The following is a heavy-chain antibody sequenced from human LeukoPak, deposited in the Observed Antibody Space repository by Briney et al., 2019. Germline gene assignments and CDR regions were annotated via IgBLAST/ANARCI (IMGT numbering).Heavy chain of an antibody. CDR3: TTVVVVPAAIWIDY. Sequence: GGSLRLSCAASGFTFSSYWMHWVRQAPGKGLVWVSRINGDGSSTSYADSVKGRFTISRDNAKNTLYLQMNSLKTEDTAVYYCTTVVVVPAAIWIDYWGQGTLVTVSS. J-gene: IGHJ4*02. CDR1: GFTFSSYW. D-gene: IGHD2-2*02. CDR2: INGDGSST. V-gene: IGHV3-74*01.